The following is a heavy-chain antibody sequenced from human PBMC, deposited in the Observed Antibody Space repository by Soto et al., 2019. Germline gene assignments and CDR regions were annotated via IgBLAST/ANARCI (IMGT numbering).Heavy chain of an antibody. J-gene: IGHJ6*02. Sequence: QVQLQESGPGLVKPSQTVSLTCAVSGASMSSGGHSWSWIRQSPGRGLEWIGYIYYTGATYYNPSLKSRVTLSIDRSNNQFSLNFTSVTASDTAVYYCASAPPGPSPRWDVWGQGTTVTVSS. CDR3: ASAPPGPSPRWDV. V-gene: IGHV4-30-2*06. D-gene: IGHD3-10*01. CDR1: GASMSSGGHS. CDR2: IYYTGAT.